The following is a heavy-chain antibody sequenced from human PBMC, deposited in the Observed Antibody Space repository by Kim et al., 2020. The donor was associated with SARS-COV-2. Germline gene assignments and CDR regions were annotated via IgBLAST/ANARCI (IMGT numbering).Heavy chain of an antibody. Sequence: ETLSLTCTVSGGSISSSSYYWGWIRQPPGKGLEWIGSIYYSGSTYYNPSLKSRVTISVDTSKNQFSLKLSSVTAADTAVYYCARHGAMIVDFDYWGQGTLVTVSS. CDR2: IYYSGST. J-gene: IGHJ4*02. D-gene: IGHD3-22*01. CDR1: GGSISSSSYY. V-gene: IGHV4-39*01. CDR3: ARHGAMIVDFDY.